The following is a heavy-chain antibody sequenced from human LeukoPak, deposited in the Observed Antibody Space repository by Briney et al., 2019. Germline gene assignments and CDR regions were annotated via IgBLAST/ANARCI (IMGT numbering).Heavy chain of an antibody. Sequence: SGGSLRLSCAASGFTFSSYGMHWVRQAPGKGLEWVAFIRYDGSNKYYADSVKGRFTISRDNSKNTLYLQMNSLRAEDTAVYYCAKAQNSGYDYENFDYWGQGTLVTVSS. CDR1: GFTFSSYG. CDR3: AKAQNSGYDYENFDY. J-gene: IGHJ4*02. D-gene: IGHD5-12*01. V-gene: IGHV3-30*02. CDR2: IRYDGSNK.